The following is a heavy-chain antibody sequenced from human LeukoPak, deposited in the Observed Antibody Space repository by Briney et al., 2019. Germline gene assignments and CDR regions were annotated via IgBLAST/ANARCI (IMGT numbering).Heavy chain of an antibody. D-gene: IGHD6-19*01. CDR1: GFTFDDYA. Sequence: GGSLRLSCVASGFTFDDYAMYWVRQAPGKGLEWVSSISWNSGRIEYADSVKGRFTISRDNAKKSLNLQMNSLRPEDTALYYCAKAERTYSSGRPSDYWGQGTLVTVSS. V-gene: IGHV3-9*01. CDR3: AKAERTYSSGRPSDY. J-gene: IGHJ4*02. CDR2: ISWNSGRI.